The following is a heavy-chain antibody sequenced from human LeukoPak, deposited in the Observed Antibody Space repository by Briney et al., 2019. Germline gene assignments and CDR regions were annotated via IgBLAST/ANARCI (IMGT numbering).Heavy chain of an antibody. CDR1: GGTFSSYA. V-gene: IGHV1-69*05. CDR3: ATVGGSSGWFFDY. J-gene: IGHJ4*02. CDR2: IIPIFGTA. D-gene: IGHD6-19*01. Sequence: SVKVSCKASGGTFSSYAISWVRQAPGQGLEWMGGIIPIFGTANYAQKFQGRVTITTDESTSTAYMELSSLRSEDTAVYYCATVGGSSGWFFDYWGQGTLVTVSS.